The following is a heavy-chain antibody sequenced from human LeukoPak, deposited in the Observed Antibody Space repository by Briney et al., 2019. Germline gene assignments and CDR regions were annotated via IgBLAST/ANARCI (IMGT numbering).Heavy chain of an antibody. D-gene: IGHD2-15*01. Sequence: SETLSLTCAVYGGSFSGYYWSWIRQPPGKGLEWIGEINHSGSTNYNPSLKSRVTISVDTSKNQFSLKLSSVTAADTAVYYCARGPGGSRYSVHCARDYWGQGTLVTVSS. V-gene: IGHV4-34*01. J-gene: IGHJ4*02. CDR2: INHSGST. CDR3: ARGPGGSRYSVHCARDY. CDR1: GGSFSGYY.